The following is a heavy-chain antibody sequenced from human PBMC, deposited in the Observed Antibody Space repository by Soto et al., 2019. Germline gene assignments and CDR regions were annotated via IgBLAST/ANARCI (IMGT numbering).Heavy chain of an antibody. CDR1: GFTFSSYG. Sequence: PGGSLRLSCAASGFTFSSYGMHWVRQAPGKGLDWVAVIWYDGSNKDYAESVKGRFTISRDNSKNTLYLQMNSLRADDTAVYYCASSINWGQGTLVTVYS. CDR2: IWYDGSNK. CDR3: ASSIN. J-gene: IGHJ4*02. V-gene: IGHV3-33*01.